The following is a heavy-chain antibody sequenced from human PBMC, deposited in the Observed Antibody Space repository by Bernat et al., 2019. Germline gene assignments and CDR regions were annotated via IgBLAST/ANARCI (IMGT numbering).Heavy chain of an antibody. V-gene: IGHV3-23*01. CDR2: ISGSGGST. CDR1: GFTFSTYA. CDR3: AKDLIFGH. Sequence: EVQLLESGGGLVQRGGSLRLSCAASGFTFSTYAMSWVRQAPGKGLEWVSFISGSGGSTTYADSVKGRFTISRDNSKNTLYLQMNSLRADDTAVYYCAKDLIFGHWGQGTLVTVSS. J-gene: IGHJ4*02. D-gene: IGHD3/OR15-3a*01.